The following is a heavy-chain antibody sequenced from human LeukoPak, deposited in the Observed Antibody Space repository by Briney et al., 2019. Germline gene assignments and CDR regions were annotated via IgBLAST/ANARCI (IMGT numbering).Heavy chain of an antibody. Sequence: SGGSLRLSCAASGFTFSSYAMHWVRQAPGKGLEWVAVISYDGSNKYYADSVKGRFTISRDNSKNTLYLQMNSLRAEDTAVYYCARLVVVAATLDYWGQGTLVTVSS. CDR2: ISYDGSNK. D-gene: IGHD2-15*01. J-gene: IGHJ4*02. CDR1: GFTFSSYA. CDR3: ARLVVVAATLDY. V-gene: IGHV3-30-3*01.